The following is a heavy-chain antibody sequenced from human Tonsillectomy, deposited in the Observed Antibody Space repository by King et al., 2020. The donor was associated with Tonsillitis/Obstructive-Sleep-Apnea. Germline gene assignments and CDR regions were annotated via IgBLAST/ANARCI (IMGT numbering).Heavy chain of an antibody. CDR1: GGSISSYY. J-gene: IGHJ6*03. CDR3: ARDPDDYMDV. V-gene: IGHV4-59*01. CDR2: IYYSGST. Sequence: QLQESGPGLVKPSKTLSLTCTVSGGSISSYYWSWIRQPPGKGLEWIGYIYYSGSTNYNPSLKSRVTISVDTSKNQFSLKLSSVTAADTAVYYCARDPDDYMDVWGKGTTVTVSS. D-gene: IGHD1-14*01.